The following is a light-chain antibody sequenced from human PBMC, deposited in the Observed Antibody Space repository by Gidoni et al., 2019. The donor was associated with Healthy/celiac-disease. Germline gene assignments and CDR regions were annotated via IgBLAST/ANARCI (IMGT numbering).Light chain of an antibody. CDR3: QAWYSSTGEV. CDR1: KLGDKY. J-gene: IGLJ2*01. Sequence: SYELTQPPSVSVAPGQTASITGSGDKLGDKYACWYQQKQGPSPVLVIYQDSKPPSGSPERFSGSNSGNTATLTISGTQAMDEADYYCQAWYSSTGEVVGGGTKLTVL. CDR2: QDS. V-gene: IGLV3-1*01.